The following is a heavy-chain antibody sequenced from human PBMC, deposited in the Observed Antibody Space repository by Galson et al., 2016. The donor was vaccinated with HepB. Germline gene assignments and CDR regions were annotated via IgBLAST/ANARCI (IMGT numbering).Heavy chain of an antibody. Sequence: SLRLSCAASGFTFSDNYMSRIRQAPGKGLEWLSYITSTGSYTNYAGSVKGRFTVSRDNAKNSLYLQMNSLRAEDTAVYYCATGPPSYYYDSSGYYSGWGQGTLVTVSS. V-gene: IGHV3-11*06. CDR1: GFTFSDNY. CDR2: ITSTGSYT. CDR3: ATGPPSYYYDSSGYYSG. D-gene: IGHD3-22*01. J-gene: IGHJ4*02.